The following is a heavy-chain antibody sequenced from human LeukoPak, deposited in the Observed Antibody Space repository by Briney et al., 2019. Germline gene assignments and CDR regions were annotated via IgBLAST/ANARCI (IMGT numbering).Heavy chain of an antibody. J-gene: IGHJ4*02. CDR2: INEDGREK. D-gene: IGHD3-10*01. Sequence: GGSLRLSCVGSGFTFSNFWTSWVRQAPGKEPEWVANINEDGREKYYVDSVMGRFTISRDNAKRSFYLQMNSLRVEDTGVYYCARAGTRGSVDYWGQGTLVTVSS. V-gene: IGHV3-7*01. CDR1: GFTFSNFW. CDR3: ARAGTRGSVDY.